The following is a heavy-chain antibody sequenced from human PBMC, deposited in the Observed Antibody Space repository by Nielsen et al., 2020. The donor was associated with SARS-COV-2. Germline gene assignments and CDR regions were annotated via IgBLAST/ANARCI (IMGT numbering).Heavy chain of an antibody. CDR1: GFTFSSYA. CDR2: ISGGGSST. J-gene: IGHJ4*02. V-gene: IGHV3-23*01. CDR3: AKDYRRAVVAPAADY. D-gene: IGHD2-2*01. Sequence: GGSLPLSCVASGFTFSSYAMRWVRQAPGKGLEWVSAISGGGSSTYYADSVKGRFTISRDNSRNTLYLQMNSLRADDTAVYYCAKDYRRAVVAPAADYWGQGTLVTVSS.